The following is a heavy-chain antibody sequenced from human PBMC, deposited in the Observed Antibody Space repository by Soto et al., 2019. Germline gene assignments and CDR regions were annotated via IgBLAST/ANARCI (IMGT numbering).Heavy chain of an antibody. V-gene: IGHV3-30*04. CDR1: GFTFSGHA. CDR3: ARDLGVGGTVGVPDY. J-gene: IGHJ4*02. CDR2: ISNDGTRN. D-gene: IGHD6-19*01. Sequence: QVHLVESGGGVVQPGGSLRLSCTASGFTFSGHAMHWVRQAPGKGLDWVAIISNDGTRNSYADSVKGRFTISRDNSKNTLILQMNSLRPEDTALYYCARDLGVGGTVGVPDYWGQGTLVTVSS.